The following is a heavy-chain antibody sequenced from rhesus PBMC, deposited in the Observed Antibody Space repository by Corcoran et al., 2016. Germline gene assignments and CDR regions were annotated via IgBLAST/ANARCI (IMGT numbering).Heavy chain of an antibody. J-gene: IGHJ6*01. D-gene: IGHD6-25*01. CDR3: ARGGIAAAGRFAY. Sequence: QVQLQESGPGLVKPSETLSLTCAVSGGSLSSSNWWSWIRQHTGKGREGVGGIISRSESTTNTPALKSRVTISKDTSKKQFSLKMSSVAAADTAVYCCARGGIAAAGRFAYWGQGVVVTVSS. CDR1: GGSLSSSNW. V-gene: IGHV4-92*01. CDR2: IISRSEST.